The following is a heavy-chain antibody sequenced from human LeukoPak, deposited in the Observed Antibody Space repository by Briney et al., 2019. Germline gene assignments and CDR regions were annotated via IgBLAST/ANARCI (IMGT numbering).Heavy chain of an antibody. CDR2: ISAYNGNT. V-gene: IGHV1-18*01. D-gene: IGHD3-3*01. CDR1: GYTFTSYG. Sequence: ASVKVSCKASGYTFTSYGISWVRQAPGQGLEWMGWISAYNGNTNYAQKLQGRVTMTTDTSTSTAYMELSRLRSDDTAVYYCARGPDYYDFWSGYSISFDYWGQGTLVTVSS. J-gene: IGHJ4*02. CDR3: ARGPDYYDFWSGYSISFDY.